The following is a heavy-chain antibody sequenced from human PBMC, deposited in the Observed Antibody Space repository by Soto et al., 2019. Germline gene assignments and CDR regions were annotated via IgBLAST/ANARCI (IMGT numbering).Heavy chain of an antibody. V-gene: IGHV3-66*01. D-gene: IGHD4-17*01. J-gene: IGHJ4*02. CDR2: IYSGGST. Sequence: EVQLVESGGGLVQPGGSLRLSCAASGFTVSSNYMSWVRQAPGKGLEWVSVIYSGGSTYYADSVKGGFTISRDNSKNTLYLQMNSLRADDTAVYYCARAPTVTHFDYWGQGTLVTVSS. CDR1: GFTVSSNY. CDR3: ARAPTVTHFDY.